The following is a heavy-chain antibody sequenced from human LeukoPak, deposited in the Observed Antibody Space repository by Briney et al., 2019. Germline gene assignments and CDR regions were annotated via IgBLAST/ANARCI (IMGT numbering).Heavy chain of an antibody. CDR2: MNPNSGNT. V-gene: IGHV1-8*01. J-gene: IGHJ2*01. CDR3: ARGVVAVDYWYFDL. CDR1: GYTFTSYD. Sequence: ASVKVSCKASGYTFTSYDINWVRQATGQGLEWMGWMNPNSGNTGYAQKFQGRVTMTRNTSISTAYMELSSLRSEDTAVYYCARGVVAVDYWYFDLWGRGTLVTVSS. D-gene: IGHD6-19*01.